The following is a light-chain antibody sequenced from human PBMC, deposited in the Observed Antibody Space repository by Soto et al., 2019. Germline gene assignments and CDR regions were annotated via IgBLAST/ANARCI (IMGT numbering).Light chain of an antibody. Sequence: QSALTQPASVSVSPGQSITISCTGTSSDVGSYNVVSWYQQYPGKAPKLMIYEDTKRPSGVSNRFSGSKSVNTASLTISGLQAEDEADYYCCSFVGSRTWVFGGGTKLTLL. J-gene: IGLJ3*02. CDR3: CSFVGSRTWV. CDR1: SSDVGSYNV. V-gene: IGLV2-23*01. CDR2: EDT.